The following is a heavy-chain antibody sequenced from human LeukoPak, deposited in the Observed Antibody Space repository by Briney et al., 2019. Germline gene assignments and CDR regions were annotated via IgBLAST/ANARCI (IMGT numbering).Heavy chain of an antibody. CDR2: ISGSGGST. Sequence: PGGSLRLPCAASGFTFSSYAMTWVRQAPGKGLEWVSAISGSGGSTYYADSVKGRFTISRDNSKNTLFLQMNSLRAEDTAVYYCAKGCSISCYSDFGYWGQGTLVTVSS. CDR3: AKGCSISCYSDFGY. J-gene: IGHJ4*02. CDR1: GFTFSSYA. D-gene: IGHD2-2*01. V-gene: IGHV3-23*01.